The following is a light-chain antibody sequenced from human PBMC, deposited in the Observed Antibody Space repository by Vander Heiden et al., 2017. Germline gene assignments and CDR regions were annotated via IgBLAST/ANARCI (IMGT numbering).Light chain of an antibody. Sequence: EIVFTQSPATLSLSPGERATLSCRASQSVSSYLAWNQQKPGQAPRLLIYEASNRATGIPARFSGSGSGTDFTLTISSLEPEDFAVYYCQQRSNWHLTFGQGTRLEIK. J-gene: IGKJ5*01. CDR1: QSVSSY. CDR3: QQRSNWHLT. CDR2: EAS. V-gene: IGKV3-11*01.